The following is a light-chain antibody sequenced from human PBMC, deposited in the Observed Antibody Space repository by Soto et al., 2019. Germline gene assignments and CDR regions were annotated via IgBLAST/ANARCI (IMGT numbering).Light chain of an antibody. V-gene: IGKV1-39*01. CDR3: QQSYSHPIT. Sequence: DIQMTQSPSSLSASVGDRVTITCRASQVISSDLNWYQQKPGKAPRLLIFAASILQSGVPSRFSGSESGTDFTLTISSLQPEDFATYYCQQSYSHPITFGPGTKVDVK. J-gene: IGKJ3*01. CDR1: QVISSD. CDR2: AAS.